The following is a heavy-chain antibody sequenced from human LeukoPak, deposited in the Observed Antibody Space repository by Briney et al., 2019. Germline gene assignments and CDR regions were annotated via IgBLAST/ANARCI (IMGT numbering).Heavy chain of an antibody. CDR3: ARDAPYYDFWSGYYSRNYFDY. D-gene: IGHD3-3*01. Sequence: ASVKISCKASGYTSTGYYMHWVRQAPGQGLEWMGWINPNSGGTNYAQKFQGRVTMTRDTSISTAYMELSRLRSDDTAVYYCARDAPYYDFWSGYYSRNYFDYWGQGTLVTVSS. CDR2: INPNSGGT. V-gene: IGHV1-2*02. J-gene: IGHJ4*02. CDR1: GYTSTGYY.